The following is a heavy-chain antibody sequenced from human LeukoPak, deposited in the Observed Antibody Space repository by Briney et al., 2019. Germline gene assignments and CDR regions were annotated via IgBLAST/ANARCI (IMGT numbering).Heavy chain of an antibody. D-gene: IGHD4-17*01. Sequence: GGSLRLSCAASGFTFSSYSMNWVRQAPGKGLEWVSSISSSSSYIYYADSVKGRFTISRDNAKNSLYLQMNSLRAEDTAVYYCARDLTTVTDYCGMDVWGQGTTVTVSS. CDR1: GFTFSSYS. V-gene: IGHV3-21*01. CDR2: ISSSSSYI. CDR3: ARDLTTVTDYCGMDV. J-gene: IGHJ6*02.